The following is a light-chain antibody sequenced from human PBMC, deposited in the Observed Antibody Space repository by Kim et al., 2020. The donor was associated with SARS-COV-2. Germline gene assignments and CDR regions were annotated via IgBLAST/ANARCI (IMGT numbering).Light chain of an antibody. Sequence: SYELTQPPSVSVAPGKTARITCGGNNIGSKSVHWYQQKPGQAPVLVIYYDSDRPSGIPERFSGSNSGNTATLTISRVEAGDEADYYCQVWDSSAHRVFGG. CDR1: NIGSKS. CDR2: YDS. V-gene: IGLV3-21*04. J-gene: IGLJ3*02. CDR3: QVWDSSAHRV.